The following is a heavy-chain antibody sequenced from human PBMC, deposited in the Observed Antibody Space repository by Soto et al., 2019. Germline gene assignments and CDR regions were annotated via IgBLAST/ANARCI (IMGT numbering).Heavy chain of an antibody. CDR2: ISYDGSNK. CDR3: AKGGGYSYAVGFDY. J-gene: IGHJ4*02. CDR1: GFTFSSYG. V-gene: IGHV3-30*18. Sequence: QVQLVESGGGVVQPGRSLRLSCAASGFTFSSYGMHWVRQAPGKGLEWVAVISYDGSNKYYADSVKGRFTISRDNSKNKLYLQMNSLRAEDTAVYYCAKGGGYSYAVGFDYWGQGTLVTVCS. D-gene: IGHD5-18*01.